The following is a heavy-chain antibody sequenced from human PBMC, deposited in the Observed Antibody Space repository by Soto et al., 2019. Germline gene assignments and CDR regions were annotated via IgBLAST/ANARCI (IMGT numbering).Heavy chain of an antibody. CDR2: IYYSGST. Sequence: QLQLQESGPGLVKPSETLSLTCTVSGGSISSSSYYWGWIRQPPGKGLEWIGSIYYSGSTYYNPSLKSRVTISVDTSKNQFSLKLSSVTAADTAVYYCARRSRGVAVAGTVTFDIWGQGTMVTVSS. CDR1: GGSISSSSYY. CDR3: ARRSRGVAVAGTVTFDI. V-gene: IGHV4-39*01. D-gene: IGHD6-19*01. J-gene: IGHJ3*02.